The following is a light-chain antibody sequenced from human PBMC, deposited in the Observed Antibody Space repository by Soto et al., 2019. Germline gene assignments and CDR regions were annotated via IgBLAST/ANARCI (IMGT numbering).Light chain of an antibody. J-gene: IGKJ2*01. CDR2: GAS. V-gene: IGKV3-20*01. Sequence: EIVLTQSPGPLSLSPGERATLYCRARQSVSSSYLAWYQQKPGQAPRVLSYGASSRTTGIPARFSGSGSGTDFTLLISRLEPEDVAVYYCQQYGSSPLYTFGQGTKLEIK. CDR1: QSVSSSY. CDR3: QQYGSSPLYT.